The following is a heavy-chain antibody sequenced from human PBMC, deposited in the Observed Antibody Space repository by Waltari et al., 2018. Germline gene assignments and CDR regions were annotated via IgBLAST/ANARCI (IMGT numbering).Heavy chain of an antibody. D-gene: IGHD4-17*01. CDR3: ARDGHAVTSAAFDY. CDR2: ISYDGSNK. CDR1: GFTFSSYA. J-gene: IGHJ4*02. Sequence: QVQLVESGGGVVQPGRSLRLSCAASGFTFSSYAMHWVRQAQGKGLEWVAVISYDGSNKYYADSVKGRFTISRDNSKNTLYLQMNSLRAEDTAVYYCARDGHAVTSAAFDYWGQGTLVTVSS. V-gene: IGHV3-30-3*01.